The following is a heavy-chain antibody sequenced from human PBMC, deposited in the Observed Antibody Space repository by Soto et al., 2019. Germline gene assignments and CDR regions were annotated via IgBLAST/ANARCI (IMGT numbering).Heavy chain of an antibody. V-gene: IGHV3-30*18. D-gene: IGHD3-9*01. J-gene: IGHJ6*02. CDR2: ISYDGSNK. CDR1: GFTFSSYG. CDR3: AKYLSFKHYDILTGYSPGYGMDV. Sequence: GGSLRLSCAASGFTFSSYGMHWVRQAPGKGLEWVAVISYDGSNKYYADSVKGRFTISRDNSKNTLYLQMNSLRAEDTAMCYCAKYLSFKHYDILTGYSPGYGMDVWGQGTTVTVSS.